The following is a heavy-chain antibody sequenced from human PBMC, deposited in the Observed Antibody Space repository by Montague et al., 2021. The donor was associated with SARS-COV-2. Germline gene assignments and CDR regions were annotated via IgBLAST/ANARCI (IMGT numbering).Heavy chain of an antibody. V-gene: IGHV4-39*01. J-gene: IGHJ6*02. CDR3: ARLGLGGYDILTGYYQSGMDV. Sequence: SETLSLTCTVSGGSIGGTNYYWDWIRQSPGKGLEWIGNIFQGGGISYNPSLKSRVTISVDTSKKQFSLKLSSVTAADTAVYYCARLGLGGYDILTGYYQSGMDVWGQGTTVTVSS. CDR1: GGSIGGTNYY. D-gene: IGHD3-9*01. CDR2: IFQGGGI.